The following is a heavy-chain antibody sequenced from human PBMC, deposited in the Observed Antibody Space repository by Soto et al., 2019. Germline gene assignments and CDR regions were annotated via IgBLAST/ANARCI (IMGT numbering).Heavy chain of an antibody. CDR3: ARGGNSGRLWLDY. D-gene: IGHD1-26*01. Sequence: QVQLQESGPGLVKPSETLSLTCTVSGGSISSYYWCWIRQPPGKGLEWIGYIYYSGSTNYNPSLKSRVTLSVDTSKNQFSLKLSSVTAADTAVYYCARGGNSGRLWLDYWGQGTLVTVSS. CDR2: IYYSGST. V-gene: IGHV4-59*01. J-gene: IGHJ4*02. CDR1: GGSISSYY.